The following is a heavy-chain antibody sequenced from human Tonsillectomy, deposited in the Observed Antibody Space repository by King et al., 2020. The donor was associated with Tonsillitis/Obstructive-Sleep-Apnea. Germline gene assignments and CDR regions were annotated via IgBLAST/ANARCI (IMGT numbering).Heavy chain of an antibody. CDR1: GGSISSSSYY. V-gene: IGHV4-39*01. CDR2: IYYSGST. Sequence: QLPESGPGLVKPSETLSLTCTVSGGSISSSSYYWGWIRQPPGKGLEWIGSIYYSGSTYYNPSLKSRVTISVDTSKNQFSLKLSSVTAADTAVYYCARLGYSYGREAFDYWGQGTLVTVSS. J-gene: IGHJ4*02. CDR3: ARLGYSYGREAFDY. D-gene: IGHD5-18*01.